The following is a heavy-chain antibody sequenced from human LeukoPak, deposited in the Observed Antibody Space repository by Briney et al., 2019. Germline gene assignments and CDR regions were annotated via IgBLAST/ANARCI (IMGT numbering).Heavy chain of an antibody. Sequence: PGGSLRLSCAASGFTFSSYWMSWVRQAPGKGLEWVANIKQDGSEKYYVDSVKGRFTISRDNAKNSLYLQMNSLRAEDTAVYYCARDLVGAFTRGGELIWGQGTVVTVSS. V-gene: IGHV3-7*01. J-gene: IGHJ3*02. CDR2: IKQDGSEK. D-gene: IGHD1-26*01. CDR3: ARDLVGAFTRGGELI. CDR1: GFTFSSYW.